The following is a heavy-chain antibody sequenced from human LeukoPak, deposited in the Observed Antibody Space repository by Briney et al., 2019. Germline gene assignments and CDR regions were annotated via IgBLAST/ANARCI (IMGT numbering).Heavy chain of an antibody. CDR1: GFTFSSYA. J-gene: IGHJ3*02. CDR3: VRWGLGKGEAFDI. Sequence: TGGSLRLSCAASGFTFSSYAMSWVRQAPGKGLEWVSSISSSSSYIYYADSVKGRFTISRDNAKNSLYLQMNSLRAEDTAVYYCVRWGLGKGEAFDIWGQGTMVTVSS. D-gene: IGHD3-10*01. CDR2: ISSSSSYI. V-gene: IGHV3-21*01.